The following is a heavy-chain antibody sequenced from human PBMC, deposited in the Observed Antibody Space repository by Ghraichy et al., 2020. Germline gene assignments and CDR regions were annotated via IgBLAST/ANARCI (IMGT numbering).Heavy chain of an antibody. CDR1: GFKFSDYA. V-gene: IGHV3-30*02. CDR3: AKDRGRVYNWENDVDS. Sequence: GGSLRLSCAASGFKFSDYAMHWVRQAPGKGLEWVAVIRNGGSNEEYGESVKGRFTISRDDSKNTLYLQMNSVKVEDAAVYYCAKDRGRVYNWENDVDSWGQGTLVTVSS. D-gene: IGHD1-20*01. J-gene: IGHJ4*02. CDR2: IRNGGSNE.